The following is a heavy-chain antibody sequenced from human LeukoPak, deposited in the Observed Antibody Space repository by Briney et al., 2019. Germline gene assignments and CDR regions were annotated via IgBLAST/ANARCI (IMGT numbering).Heavy chain of an antibody. CDR2: IYHSGST. J-gene: IGHJ4*02. V-gene: IGHV4-30-2*01. D-gene: IGHD5-12*01. Sequence: SQTLSLTCAVSGGSISSGGYSWSWIRQPPGKGLEWIGYIYHSGSTYYNPSLKSRVTISVDRSKNQFSLKLSSVTAADTAVYYCARHTGGGYDSPYFDYWGQGTLVTVSS. CDR1: GGSISSGGYS. CDR3: ARHTGGGYDSPYFDY.